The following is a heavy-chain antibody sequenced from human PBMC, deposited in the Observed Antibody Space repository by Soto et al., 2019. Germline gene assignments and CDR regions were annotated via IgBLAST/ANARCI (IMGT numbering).Heavy chain of an antibody. CDR3: ASDHSGYDHGEDSYHGVDA. J-gene: IGHJ6*02. Sequence: EVQLVESGGDLVQPGGSLRLSCAASGYSLSTYWMHWVRQIPGQGLTWVSRIGPDGSSATYADSVKGRFTISRDNANNALYLEMNSPRAEDPAVYYCASDHSGYDHGEDSYHGVDAWGQGTTVTVSS. V-gene: IGHV3-74*03. CDR2: IGPDGSSA. CDR1: GYSLSTYW. D-gene: IGHD5-12*01.